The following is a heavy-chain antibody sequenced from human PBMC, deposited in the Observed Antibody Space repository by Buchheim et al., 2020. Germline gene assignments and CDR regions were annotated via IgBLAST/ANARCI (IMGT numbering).Heavy chain of an antibody. V-gene: IGHV4-39*07. Sequence: QLQLQESGPGLVKPSETLSLTCTVSGGSIDSRNYYWGWIRQPPGEGLEWIGTICSTGTTYYNPSLKSRVTISVDTSQKQFSLKLSSVTAADTAVYYCARDPYYYDNSGYKYFFDYWGQGIL. CDR1: GGSIDSRNYY. CDR2: ICSTGTT. CDR3: ARDPYYYDNSGYKYFFDY. D-gene: IGHD3-22*01. J-gene: IGHJ4*02.